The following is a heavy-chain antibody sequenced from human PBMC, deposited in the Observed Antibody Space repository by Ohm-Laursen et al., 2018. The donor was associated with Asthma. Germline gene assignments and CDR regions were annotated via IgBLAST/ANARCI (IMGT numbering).Heavy chain of an antibody. D-gene: IGHD3-10*01. CDR3: AYEFGGSGDY. Sequence: SLRLSCTASGFTFSSYGMHWVRQAPGKGLEWVAVISYDGSNKYYADSMKGRFTISRDNSKNTLYLQMNSLRVDDTAVYYCAYEFGGSGDYWGQGTLVTVSS. V-gene: IGHV3-30*03. J-gene: IGHJ4*02. CDR2: ISYDGSNK. CDR1: GFTFSSYG.